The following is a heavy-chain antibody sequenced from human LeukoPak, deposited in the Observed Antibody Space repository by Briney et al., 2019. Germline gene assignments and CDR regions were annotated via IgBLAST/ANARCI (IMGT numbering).Heavy chain of an antibody. V-gene: IGHV4-39*07. CDR2: IYYSGST. CDR1: GGSISSSSYY. Sequence: SETLSLTCTVSGGSISSSSYYWGWIRQPPGKGLEWIGSIYYSGSTYYNPSLKSRVTISVDTSKNQFSLKLSSVTAADTAVYYCARATSLGFDYWGQGTLVTVSS. CDR3: ARATSLGFDY. J-gene: IGHJ4*02. D-gene: IGHD3-16*01.